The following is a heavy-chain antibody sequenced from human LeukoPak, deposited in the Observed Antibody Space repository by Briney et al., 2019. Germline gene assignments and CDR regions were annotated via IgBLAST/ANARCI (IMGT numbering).Heavy chain of an antibody. V-gene: IGHV4-34*01. Sequence: SETLSLTCAVYGGSFSGYYWSWLRQPPGKGREGIGEINHSGSTNYNPSLKSRVTISVDTSKNQFSLKLSSVTAAGTAVYYCARKTKRQLVRGWFDPWGQGTLVTVSS. CDR3: ARKTKRQLVRGWFDP. J-gene: IGHJ5*02. CDR1: GGSFSGYY. D-gene: IGHD6-6*01. CDR2: INHSGST.